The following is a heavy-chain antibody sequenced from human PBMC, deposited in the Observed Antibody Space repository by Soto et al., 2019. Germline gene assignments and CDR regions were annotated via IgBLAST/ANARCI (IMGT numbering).Heavy chain of an antibody. Sequence: GGSLRLSYAASGFTFSSYAMHWVRQAPGKGLEWVAVISYDGSNKYYADSVKGRFTISRDNSKNTLYLQMNSLRAEDTAVYYCARDRTTGTALDYWGQGTLVTVSS. CDR2: ISYDGSNK. D-gene: IGHD1-1*01. J-gene: IGHJ4*02. V-gene: IGHV3-30-3*01. CDR3: ARDRTTGTALDY. CDR1: GFTFSSYA.